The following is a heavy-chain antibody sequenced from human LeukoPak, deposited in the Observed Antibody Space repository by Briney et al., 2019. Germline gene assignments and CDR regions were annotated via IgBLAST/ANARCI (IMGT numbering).Heavy chain of an antibody. CDR1: GGSISDYY. D-gene: IGHD1-26*01. CDR2: IYYSGNT. CDR3: ARDGPSRSYYYYYYMDV. J-gene: IGHJ6*03. V-gene: IGHV4-59*12. Sequence: SETLSLTCTVSGGSISDYYWTWIRQPPGKGLEWIGHIYYSGNTIYNPSLKSRVTISVDTSKNQFSLRLSSVTAADTAVYYCARDGPSRSYYYYYYMDVWGKGTTVTVSS.